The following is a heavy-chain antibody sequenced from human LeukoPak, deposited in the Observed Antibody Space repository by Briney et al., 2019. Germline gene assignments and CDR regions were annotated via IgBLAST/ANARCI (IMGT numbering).Heavy chain of an antibody. D-gene: IGHD3-10*01. CDR2: IIPILGIA. V-gene: IGHV1-69*04. J-gene: IGHJ6*02. CDR1: GGTFSSYA. CDR3: ARGAYYGSGSYYYYYYGMDV. Sequence: SVKVSCKASGGTFSSYAISWVRQAPRQGLEWMGRIIPILGIANYAQKFQGRVTITADKSTSTAYMELSSLRSEDTAVYYCARGAYYGSGSYYYYYYGMDVWGQGTTVTVSS.